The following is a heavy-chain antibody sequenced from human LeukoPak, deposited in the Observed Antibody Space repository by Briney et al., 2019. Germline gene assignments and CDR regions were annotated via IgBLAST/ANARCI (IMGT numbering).Heavy chain of an antibody. Sequence: SETLSLTCAVYGGSFSGYYWSWLRQPPGKGLEWIGEINHSGSTNYNPSLKSRVTISVDTSKNQFSLKLSSVTAADTAVYYCARGRKIAVAVSWFDPWGQGTLVTVSS. D-gene: IGHD6-19*01. CDR1: GGSFSGYY. CDR3: ARGRKIAVAVSWFDP. J-gene: IGHJ5*02. V-gene: IGHV4-34*01. CDR2: INHSGST.